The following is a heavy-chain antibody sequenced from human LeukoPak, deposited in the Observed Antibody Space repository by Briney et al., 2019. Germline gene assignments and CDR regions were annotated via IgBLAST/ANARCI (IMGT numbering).Heavy chain of an antibody. Sequence: GGSLRLSCAASGFTFSSYTMSWVREAPGKGLEWVSSISSSINYIYHADSVKGRLTISRDDAQNSVYLQMNSLKDEDTAVYYCARSRTSSPYDNNLNFWGQGTLVIVSS. D-gene: IGHD1-14*01. V-gene: IGHV3-21*01. CDR3: ARSRTSSPYDNNLNF. J-gene: IGHJ4*02. CDR2: ISSSINYI. CDR1: GFTFSSYT.